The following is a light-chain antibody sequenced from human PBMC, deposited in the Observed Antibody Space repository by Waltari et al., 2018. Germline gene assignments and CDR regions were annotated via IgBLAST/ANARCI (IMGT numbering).Light chain of an antibody. CDR3: QQSYSTPFT. CDR2: AAS. V-gene: IGKV1-39*01. CDR1: QRISSY. J-gene: IGKJ3*01. Sequence: DIQMTQPPSSLSASVGDRVTITCRASQRISSYLNWYQQKPGKAPKLLMYAASSLQSGVPSRFSGSGSGTDFTLTISSLQPEDFATYYCQQSYSTPFTFGPGTKVDIK.